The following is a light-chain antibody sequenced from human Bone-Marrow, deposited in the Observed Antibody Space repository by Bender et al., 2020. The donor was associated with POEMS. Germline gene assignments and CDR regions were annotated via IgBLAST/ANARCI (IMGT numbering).Light chain of an antibody. CDR1: SSSVGHYDL. CDR3: CSSAGGGAVA. J-gene: IGLJ3*02. V-gene: IGLV2-23*01. Sequence: QSALTQPASVSGSPGQSITISCTGTSSSVGHYDLVSWYQQHPGKAPQLIIYEGTKRPSGISERFSGSRSGNAASLTISGLQAGDEGDYYCSSAGGGAVAFGGGTRVPVL. CDR2: EGT.